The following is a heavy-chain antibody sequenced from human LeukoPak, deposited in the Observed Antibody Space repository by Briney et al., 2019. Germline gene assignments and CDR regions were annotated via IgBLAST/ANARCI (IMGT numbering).Heavy chain of an antibody. J-gene: IGHJ4*02. V-gene: IGHV4-30-4*01. CDR2: TYYSGST. D-gene: IGHD3-10*01. CDR3: ARAGGSGSLYIFNY. CDR1: GXSIRSGDYY. Sequence: SETLSLTCTVSGXSIRSGDYYWSWIRQPPGKGLEWIGYTYYSGSTYYNPSLKRRVIISVDTSKNQFSLKLNSMTAADTALYYCARAGGSGSLYIFNYWGQGTLVTVSS.